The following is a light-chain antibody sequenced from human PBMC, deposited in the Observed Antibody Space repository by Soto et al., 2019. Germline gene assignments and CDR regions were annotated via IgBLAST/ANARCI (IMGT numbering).Light chain of an antibody. J-gene: IGKJ5*01. CDR3: QQYGGSPIT. CDR2: GAS. V-gene: IGKV3-20*01. CDR1: QSVSRNY. Sequence: DIVLTQSPGTLSLSPGDRATLSCRASQSVSRNYLVWYQQKPGQAPTLLMSGASNRASGVPVRFSGSGSGTDFTLTITRLEPEDFALYYCQQYGGSPITFGLGTRLEIK.